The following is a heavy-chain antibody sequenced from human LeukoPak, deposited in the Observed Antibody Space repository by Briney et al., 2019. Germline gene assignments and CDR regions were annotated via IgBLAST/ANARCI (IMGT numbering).Heavy chain of an antibody. D-gene: IGHD2-2*01. J-gene: IGHJ4*02. CDR2: ISYDGSNK. CDR1: GFTFSSYA. V-gene: IGHV3-30-3*01. Sequence: GGSLRLSCSASGFTFSSYAIHWVRQAPGKGLEWVAVISYDGSNKYYADSVKGRFTISRDNSKNTVFLQMNSLRAEDTAVYYCARALGSVLETAGLDYWGQGTLVTVSS. CDR3: ARALGSVLETAGLDY.